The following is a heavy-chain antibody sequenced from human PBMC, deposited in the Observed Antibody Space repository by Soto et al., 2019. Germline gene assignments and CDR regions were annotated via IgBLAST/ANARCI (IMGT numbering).Heavy chain of an antibody. J-gene: IGHJ2*01. CDR2: IYYSGST. CDR3: ARGMIAPTEASRPDWYFDL. D-gene: IGHD3-22*01. V-gene: IGHV4-31*03. Sequence: QVQLQESGPGLVKPSQTLSLTCTVSGGSISSGGYYWSWIRQHPGKGLEWIGYIYYSGSTYYNPSLKRRVTISVDTSKNQFSLKLSSVTAADTAVYYCARGMIAPTEASRPDWYFDLWGRGTLVTVSS. CDR1: GGSISSGGYY.